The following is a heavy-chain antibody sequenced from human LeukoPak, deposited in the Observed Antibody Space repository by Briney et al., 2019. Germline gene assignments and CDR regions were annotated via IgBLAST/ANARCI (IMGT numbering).Heavy chain of an antibody. J-gene: IGHJ3*02. Sequence: GESLKISRKGSGYSFTSYWIGWVRQMPGKGLEWMGIIYPGDSDTRYSPSFQGQVTISADKSISTAYLQWSSLKASDTAMYYCASSLIRYNWNDGSDAFDIWGQGTMVTVS. CDR2: IYPGDSDT. V-gene: IGHV5-51*01. D-gene: IGHD1-1*01. CDR1: GYSFTSYW. CDR3: ASSLIRYNWNDGSDAFDI.